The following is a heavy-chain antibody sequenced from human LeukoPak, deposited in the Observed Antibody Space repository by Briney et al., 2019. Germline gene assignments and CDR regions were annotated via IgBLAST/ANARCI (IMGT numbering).Heavy chain of an antibody. CDR3: ARDPPSELGSRHGFDY. CDR2: IYYSGST. V-gene: IGHV4-39*07. Sequence: PSETLSLTCTVSGGSISSSSYYWGWIRQPPGKGLEWIGSIYYSGSTYYNPSLKSRVTISVDTSKNQFSLKLSSVTAADTAVYYCARDPPSELGSRHGFDYWGQGTLVTVSS. D-gene: IGHD7-27*01. CDR1: GGSISSSSYY. J-gene: IGHJ4*02.